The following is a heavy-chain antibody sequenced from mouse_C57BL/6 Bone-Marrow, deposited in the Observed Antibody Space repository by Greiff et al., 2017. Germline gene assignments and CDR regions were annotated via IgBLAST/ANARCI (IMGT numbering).Heavy chain of an antibody. J-gene: IGHJ2*01. Sequence: VQLQQSGPELVKPGASVKISCKASGYSFTGYYMNWVKQSPEKSLEWIGEINPSTGGTTYNQKFKAKATLTVDKSSSTAYMQLKSLTPEDSAVYYCARPLLLRSPYFDYWGQGTTLTVSS. V-gene: IGHV1-42*01. CDR3: ARPLLLRSPYFDY. CDR1: GYSFTGYY. CDR2: INPSTGGT. D-gene: IGHD1-1*01.